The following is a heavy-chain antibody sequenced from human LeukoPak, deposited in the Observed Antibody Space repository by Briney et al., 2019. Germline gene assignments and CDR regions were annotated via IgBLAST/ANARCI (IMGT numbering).Heavy chain of an antibody. CDR2: VYYSGTA. Sequence: PSETLSLTCTVSGASIRSSTYYWGWVRQPPGKGLEYVGSVYYSGTASYNPSLKSRLTISVDTSKNQFSLKLSSVTATDTAMYYCARHFYYFDTSGYSNFDSWGQGSLVTVSS. D-gene: IGHD3-22*01. J-gene: IGHJ4*02. V-gene: IGHV4-39*01. CDR1: GASIRSSTYY. CDR3: ARHFYYFDTSGYSNFDS.